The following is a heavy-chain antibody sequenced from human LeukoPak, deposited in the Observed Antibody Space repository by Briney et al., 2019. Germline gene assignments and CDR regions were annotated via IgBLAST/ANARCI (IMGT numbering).Heavy chain of an antibody. CDR2: INPNSGGT. CDR3: ARDEGRYCSGGSCRYPDY. V-gene: IGHV1-2*02. CDR1: GYTFTGYY. Sequence: GASVKVSCKASGYTFTGYYMHSVRQAPGQGRERMGWINPNSGGTNYAQKFQGRVTMTRDTSISTAYMELSRLRSDDTAVYYCARDEGRYCSGGSCRYPDYWGQGTLVTVSS. D-gene: IGHD2-15*01. J-gene: IGHJ4*02.